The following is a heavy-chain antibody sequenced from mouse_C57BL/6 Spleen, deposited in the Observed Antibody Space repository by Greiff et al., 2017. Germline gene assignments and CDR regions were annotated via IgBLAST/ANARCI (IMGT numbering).Heavy chain of an antibody. D-gene: IGHD1-1*02. Sequence: VKLVESGPGLVAPSQSLSITCTVSGFSLTSYGVDWVRQSPGKGLEWLGVIWGVGSTNYNSALKSRLSISKDNSKSQVFLKMNSLQTDDTAMYYCASGPALGGGFAYWGQGTLVTVSA. CDR1: GFSLTSYG. V-gene: IGHV2-6*01. CDR3: ASGPALGGGFAY. J-gene: IGHJ3*01. CDR2: IWGVGST.